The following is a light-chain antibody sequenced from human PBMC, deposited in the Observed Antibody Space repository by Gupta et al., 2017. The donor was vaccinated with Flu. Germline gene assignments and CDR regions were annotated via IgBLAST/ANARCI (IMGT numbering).Light chain of an antibody. V-gene: IGLV1-44*01. CDR3: AAWDDSLNGHYV. Sequence: VTISCSGSSSIIGSNNVIWYQQVPGTSPNLLIYGNSQRPSGVPARFSGSTSGTSSSLAISGLQSEDEADYYCAAWDDSLNGHYVFGTGTKVTAL. J-gene: IGLJ1*01. CDR2: GNS. CDR1: SSIIGSNN.